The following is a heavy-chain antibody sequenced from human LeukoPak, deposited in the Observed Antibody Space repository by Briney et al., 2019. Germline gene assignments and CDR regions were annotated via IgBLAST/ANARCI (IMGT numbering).Heavy chain of an antibody. V-gene: IGHV4-34*01. CDR3: ARAPWPRQLVHYYLDV. CDR2: INHSGST. CDR1: GGSFSGYF. J-gene: IGHJ6*03. D-gene: IGHD6-6*01. Sequence: PSETLSLTCAVYGGSFSGYFWSWIRQPPGKGLEWTGEINHSGSTNYNPSLKSRVTVSVDTSKNQFSLNVSSVTAADTAVYYCARAPWPRQLVHYYLDVWAKGTTVTVSS.